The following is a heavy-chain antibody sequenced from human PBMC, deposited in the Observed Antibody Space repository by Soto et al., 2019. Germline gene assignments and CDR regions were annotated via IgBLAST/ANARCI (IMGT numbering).Heavy chain of an antibody. J-gene: IGHJ5*02. CDR1: GYTFTSYA. V-gene: IGHV1-3*01. CDR2: INAGNGNT. CDR3: ARDLCGSSTSCYVSWFDP. D-gene: IGHD2-2*01. Sequence: QVQLVQSGAEVKKPGASVKVSCKASGYTFTSYAMHWVRQAPGQRLEWMGWINAGNGNTKYSQKFQGRVTITRDTSARTAYMELSSLRSEDTAVYYCARDLCGSSTSCYVSWFDPWGQGTLVTVSS.